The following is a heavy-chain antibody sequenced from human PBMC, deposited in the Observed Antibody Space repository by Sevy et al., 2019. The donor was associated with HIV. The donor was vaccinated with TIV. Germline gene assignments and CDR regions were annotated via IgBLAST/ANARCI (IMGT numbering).Heavy chain of an antibody. CDR2: IWYDGSNK. J-gene: IGHJ3*02. D-gene: IGHD1-26*01. CDR1: GFTFSSYG. Sequence: GGSLRLSCAASGFTFSSYGMHWVRQAPGKGLEWVAVIWYDGSNKYYADSVKGRFTISRDNSKNTLYLQMNSLRAEDTAVYYCARDWANVGAFDIWGQGTMVTVSS. V-gene: IGHV3-33*01. CDR3: ARDWANVGAFDI.